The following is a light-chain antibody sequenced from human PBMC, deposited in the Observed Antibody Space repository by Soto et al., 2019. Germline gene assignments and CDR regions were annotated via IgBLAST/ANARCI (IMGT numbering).Light chain of an antibody. CDR3: RSYASSSTWV. V-gene: IGLV2-14*01. CDR2: DVS. J-gene: IGLJ3*02. Sequence: QSALTQPASASGSPGQSITISCTGTSSDVGGYNYVSWYQQHPGKAHKLMIYDVSNRPSGVSNRFSGSKSGNTASLTICGLPAEDEADYYGRSYASSSTWVFGGGTKVTVL. CDR1: SSDVGGYNY.